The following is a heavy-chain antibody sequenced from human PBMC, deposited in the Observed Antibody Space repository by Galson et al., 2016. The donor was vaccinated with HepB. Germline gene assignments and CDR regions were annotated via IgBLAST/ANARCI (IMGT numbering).Heavy chain of an antibody. V-gene: IGHV3-23*01. CDR3: SRHYVHGFQVWFDP. CDR1: GFAFSTYA. J-gene: IGHJ5*02. CDR2: ISADVDVT. Sequence: SLRLSCAASGFAFSTYAMNWVRQAPGRGLEWVSTISADVDVTHYADSVRGRFTISRDNSKDTLYLQVDSLKVEDTAIYYCSRHYVHGFQVWFDPWGQGTLVPLSS. D-gene: IGHD3-10*02.